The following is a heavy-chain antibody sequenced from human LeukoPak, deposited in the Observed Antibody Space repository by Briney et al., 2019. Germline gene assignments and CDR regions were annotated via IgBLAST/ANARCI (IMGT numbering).Heavy chain of an antibody. Sequence: GGSLRLSCAASGFTFSSYNMNWVRQAPGKGLEWVSYISGSGSTIYYADSVKGRFTISRDNAKNSLYLQMNSLRAEDTAVYYCAELGITMIGGVWGKGTTVTISS. CDR1: GFTFSSYN. J-gene: IGHJ6*04. V-gene: IGHV3-48*04. D-gene: IGHD3-10*02. CDR3: AELGITMIGGV. CDR2: ISGSGSTI.